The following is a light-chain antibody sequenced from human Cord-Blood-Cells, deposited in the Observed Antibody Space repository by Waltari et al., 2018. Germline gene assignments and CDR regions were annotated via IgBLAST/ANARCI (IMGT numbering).Light chain of an antibody. V-gene: IGLV2-14*01. CDR2: EVS. Sequence: QSALTQPASVSGSPGQSITLSCTGTSSDVGGSNYVSWYQQHPGKAPKLMIYEVSNRPSGVSNRFSGSKSGNTASLTISGLQAEDEADYYCSSYTSSSTLGVFGTGTKVTVL. J-gene: IGLJ1*01. CDR1: SSDVGGSNY. CDR3: SSYTSSSTLGV.